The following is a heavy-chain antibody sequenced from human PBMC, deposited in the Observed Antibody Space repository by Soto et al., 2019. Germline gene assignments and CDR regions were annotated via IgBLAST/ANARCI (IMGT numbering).Heavy chain of an antibody. D-gene: IGHD3-10*01. J-gene: IGHJ3*02. CDR1: GGTFSSYA. V-gene: IGHV1-69*01. CDR2: IIPIFGTA. CDR3: ARSLFPDAAGSDAFDI. Sequence: QVQLVQSGAEVKKPGSSVKVSCKASGGTFSSYAISWVRQAPGQGLEWMGGIIPIFGTANYAQKFQGRVTITAEESTSTGYMELSSLRTEDTAVYYCARSLFPDAAGSDAFDIWGQGTMVTVSS.